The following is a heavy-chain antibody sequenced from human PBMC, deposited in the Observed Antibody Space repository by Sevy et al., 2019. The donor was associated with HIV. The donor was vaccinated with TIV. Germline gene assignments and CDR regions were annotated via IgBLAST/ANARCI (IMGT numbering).Heavy chain of an antibody. J-gene: IGHJ4*02. CDR2: QKQDESEK. CDR3: AREVGGFNWRPYYFDS. D-gene: IGHD3-16*01. V-gene: IGHV3-7*01. CDR1: GFSFTDYW. Sequence: AGSLRLSCAASGFSFTDYWMSWVRLTPGKGLEWVAIQKQDESEKDYVDSVKGRFAISRDNGKNAVFLQMNGLRVEDTALYYCAREVGGFNWRPYYFDSWGQGTLVTVSS.